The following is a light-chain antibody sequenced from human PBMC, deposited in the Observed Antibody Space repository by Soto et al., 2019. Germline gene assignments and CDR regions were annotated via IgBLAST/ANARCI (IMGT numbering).Light chain of an antibody. V-gene: IGLV2-14*01. Sequence: QSVFSQPASVSGSPGQSITISCTGTSSDVGGYNYVSWYQQHPGKAPKLMIYEVSNRPSGVSNRFSGSKSGNTASLTISGLQAEEEADYYCSSYTSSSTYVFGTGTKVTVL. CDR2: EVS. CDR1: SSDVGGYNY. CDR3: SSYTSSSTYV. J-gene: IGLJ1*01.